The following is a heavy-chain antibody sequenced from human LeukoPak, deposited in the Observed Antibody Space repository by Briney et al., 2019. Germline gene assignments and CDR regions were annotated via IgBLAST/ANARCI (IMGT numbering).Heavy chain of an antibody. CDR1: GFTFSNYA. J-gene: IGHJ4*02. CDR2: MLGSGGST. D-gene: IGHD3-9*01. V-gene: IGHV3-23*01. CDR3: AKWGDYDVLTGYYVPDY. Sequence: PGASLRLSCAASGFTFSNYAMSWVRQAPGKGLEWVSAMLGSGGSTYYADSVKGRFTVSRDNSRSTLYLQMKSLRAEDTALYYCAKWGDYDVLTGYYVPDYWGQGTRVTVSS.